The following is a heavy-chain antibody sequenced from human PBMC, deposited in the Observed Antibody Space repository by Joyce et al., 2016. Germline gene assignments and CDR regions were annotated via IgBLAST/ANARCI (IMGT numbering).Heavy chain of an antibody. J-gene: IGHJ4*02. V-gene: IGHV3-33*08. CDR2: IWHDGTNI. Sequence: QVQLAESGGGVVQPGRSLRLSCATSGFTFSSYGMHWVRQAPGKGPGWVANIWHDGTNINYADSVKGRFTISRDDPRDTLYLQMNSLRAEDTAVYYCAREIGRYHPAPRPFGDFWGQGIQVTVSS. CDR1: GFTFSSYG. CDR3: AREIGRYHPAPRPFGDF. D-gene: IGHD6-6*01.